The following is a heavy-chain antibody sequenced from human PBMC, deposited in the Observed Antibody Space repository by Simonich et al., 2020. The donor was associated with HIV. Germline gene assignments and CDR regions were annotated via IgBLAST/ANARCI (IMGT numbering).Heavy chain of an antibody. CDR3: ARRDRELILYFDY. D-gene: IGHD3-3*01. CDR1: CGSFSGYY. J-gene: IGHJ4*02. V-gene: IGHV4-34*01. Sequence: QVQLQQWGAGLLKSSETLSLTCAVYCGSFSGYYWSLIRQPPRKGLEWIGEINHSGITNYKSSLNSRATISVDKSKNQFSLKLSSVTAADTAIYYCARRDRELILYFDYWGQGNLVTVSS. CDR2: INHSGIT.